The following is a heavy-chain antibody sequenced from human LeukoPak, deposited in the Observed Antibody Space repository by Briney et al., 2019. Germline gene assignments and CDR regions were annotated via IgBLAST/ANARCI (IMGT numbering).Heavy chain of an antibody. V-gene: IGHV1-18*01. J-gene: IGHJ6*02. CDR2: INTNNGNT. CDR1: GYTFSNYG. Sequence: ASVKVSCKTSGYTFSNYGISWVRQAPGQGLEWMGWINTNNGNTNYAQILQGRVTMTTDASTSTAYMELRSLRSDDTAVYYCARDLGDYGDYVGMDVWGQGTTVTVSS. CDR3: ARDLGDYGDYVGMDV. D-gene: IGHD4-17*01.